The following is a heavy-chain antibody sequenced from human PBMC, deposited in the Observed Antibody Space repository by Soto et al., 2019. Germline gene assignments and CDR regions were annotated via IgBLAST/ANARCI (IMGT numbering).Heavy chain of an antibody. J-gene: IGHJ4*02. CDR3: ARAAGLRVVPDY. Sequence: QVQLQESGPGLVKPSQTLSLTCTVSGGSISSGGYYWSWIRQHPGKGQEWIGYIYYSGSTYYNPSRKSRVTISADTSKNQFSLKLSSVTAADTAVYYCARAAGLRVVPDYWGQGTLVTVSS. V-gene: IGHV4-31*03. CDR2: IYYSGST. CDR1: GGSISSGGYY. D-gene: IGHD6-13*01.